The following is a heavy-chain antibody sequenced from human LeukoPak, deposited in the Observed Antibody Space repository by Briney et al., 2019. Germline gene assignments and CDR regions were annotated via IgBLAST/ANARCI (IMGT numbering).Heavy chain of an antibody. V-gene: IGHV4-59*01. J-gene: IGHJ3*02. CDR3: ARGDIPMVRGVRVLDAFDI. CDR1: GGSFSGYY. Sequence: SETLSLTCAVYGGSFSGYYWSWIRQPPGKGLEWIGYISYSGSTNYNPSLKSRVTISVATSKNQLSLKLSSVTAADTAVYYCARGDIPMVRGVRVLDAFDIWGQGTMVTVSS. D-gene: IGHD3-10*01. CDR2: ISYSGST.